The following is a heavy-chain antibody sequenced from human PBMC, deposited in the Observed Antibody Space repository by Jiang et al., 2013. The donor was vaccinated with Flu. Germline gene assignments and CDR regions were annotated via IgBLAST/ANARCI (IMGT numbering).Heavy chain of an antibody. V-gene: IGHV5-10-1*01. D-gene: IGHD3-16*01. CDR3: ARVYDYVRGNFDY. CDR1: GYSFTNYW. Sequence: GAEVKKPGESLTISCKGSGYSFTNYWISWVRQMPGKGLEWMGRIDPSDSYTNYRPSFQGHVTISVDKSTSTAYLQWSSLKASDTALYFCARVYDYVRGNFDYWGQGTLVTVSS. J-gene: IGHJ4*02. CDR2: IDPSDSYT.